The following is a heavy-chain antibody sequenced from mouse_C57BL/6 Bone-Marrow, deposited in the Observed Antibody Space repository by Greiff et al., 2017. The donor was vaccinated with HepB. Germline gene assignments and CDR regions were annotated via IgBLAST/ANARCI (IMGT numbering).Heavy chain of an antibody. Sequence: QVQLQQSGAELVRPGASVKLSCKASGYTFTDYYINWVKQRPGQGLEWIARIYPGSGNTYYNEKFKGKATLTAEKSSSTAYMQHSSLTSEDSAVYFCARSTTVVYWYFDVWGTGTTVTVSS. J-gene: IGHJ1*03. CDR2: IYPGSGNT. D-gene: IGHD1-1*01. CDR3: ARSTTVVYWYFDV. CDR1: GYTFTDYY. V-gene: IGHV1-76*01.